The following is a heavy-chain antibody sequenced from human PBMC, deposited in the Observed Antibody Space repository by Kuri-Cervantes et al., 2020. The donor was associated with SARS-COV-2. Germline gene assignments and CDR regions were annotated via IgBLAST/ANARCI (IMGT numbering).Heavy chain of an antibody. CDR1: GGTFSSYA. V-gene: IGHV1-69*13. CDR3: ARDNGDSGSYFV. Sequence: PVKVSCKASGGTFSSYAISWVRQAPGQGLEWMGGIIPIFGTANYAQKFQGRVTITADESTSTAYMELSSLRSEDTAVYYCARDNGDSGSYFVWGQGTTVTVSS. CDR2: IIPIFGTA. D-gene: IGHD1-26*01. J-gene: IGHJ6*02.